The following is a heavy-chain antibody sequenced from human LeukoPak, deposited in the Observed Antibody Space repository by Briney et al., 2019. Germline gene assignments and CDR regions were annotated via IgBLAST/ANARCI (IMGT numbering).Heavy chain of an antibody. J-gene: IGHJ1*01. CDR1: GYSFTGYY. D-gene: IGHD2-21*02. CDR2: INPKTGVT. CDR3: ARGQIVVVTTHPSLGHFHQ. Sequence: ASVKVSCTASGYSFTGYYIHWVRQAPGQGLAWMGRINPKTGVTDYAQNFQGRVTMTRDTSLSTAYMELTSLRSDDTAVYYCARGQIVVVTTHPSLGHFHQWGQGTLVTVSS. V-gene: IGHV1-2*02.